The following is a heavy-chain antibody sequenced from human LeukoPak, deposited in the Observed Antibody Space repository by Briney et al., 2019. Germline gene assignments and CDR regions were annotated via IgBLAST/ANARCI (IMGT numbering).Heavy chain of an antibody. CDR1: GYSISSGYY. J-gene: IGHJ4*02. CDR3: ARGYCTNAVCSLGPTQA. D-gene: IGHD2-8*01. V-gene: IGHV4-38-2*02. Sequence: PSETLSLTCTVSGYSISSGYYWGWIRQPPGKGLEWIGSIYHSGSTNYNPSLKSRVTISVDTSKNQFSLKLSSVTAADTAVYYCARGYCTNAVCSLGPTQAWGQGTLVTVSS. CDR2: IYHSGST.